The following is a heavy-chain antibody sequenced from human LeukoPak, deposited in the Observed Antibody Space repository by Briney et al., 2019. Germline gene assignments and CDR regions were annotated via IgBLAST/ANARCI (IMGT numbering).Heavy chain of an antibody. CDR1: GFIFSRYI. V-gene: IGHV3-30*02. J-gene: IGHJ6*03. D-gene: IGHD1-1*01. CDR3: ARVGELDFYYYYMDV. Sequence: GGSLRLSCAASGFIFSRYIMHWVRDTPGAGLGRVAFIRYDGSNKYYAGTVKGRFTISRDYAKNSLYLQMNSLRAEDTAVYYCARVGELDFYYYYMDVWGKGTTVTVSS. CDR2: IRYDGSNK.